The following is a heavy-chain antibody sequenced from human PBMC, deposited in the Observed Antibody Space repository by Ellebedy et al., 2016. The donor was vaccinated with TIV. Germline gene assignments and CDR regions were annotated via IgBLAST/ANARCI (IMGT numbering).Heavy chain of an antibody. CDR1: GGSISGFS. D-gene: IGHD5-24*01. V-gene: IGHV4-59*01. CDR3: ASGRWLPLPGS. Sequence: MPSETLSLTCTVSGGSISGFSWRWIRQPPGKGLEWIGYIHYTGSTKYNPSPKSRVTISVETSKNQFSLKLSSVTAANTAVYYCASGRWLPLPGSWGQGTLVTVSS. CDR2: IHYTGST. J-gene: IGHJ5*02.